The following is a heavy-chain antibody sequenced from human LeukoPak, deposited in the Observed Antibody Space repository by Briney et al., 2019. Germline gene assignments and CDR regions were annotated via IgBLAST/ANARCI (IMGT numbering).Heavy chain of an antibody. J-gene: IGHJ4*02. CDR3: ARWGSNMAREKGDH. V-gene: IGHV4-59*08. CDR1: GGPISDYY. Sequence: SETLSLTCTVSGGPISDYYWSWIRQPPGKGLEWIGYIYYSGITNYNPSLKTRVTILVDTSKNQFSLKLSSVTAADTAVYYCARWGSNMAREKGDHWGQGTLVTVSS. CDR2: IYYSGIT. D-gene: IGHD3-10*01.